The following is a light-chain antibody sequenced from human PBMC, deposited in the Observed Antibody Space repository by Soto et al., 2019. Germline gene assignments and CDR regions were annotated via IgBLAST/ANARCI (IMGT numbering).Light chain of an antibody. CDR3: QQYNNSPFT. Sequence: EIEMTHSPATLSVSPGERATLSCRASQSVSSNLAGYQQKPGQAPRLLIYGASTRATGIPARFTGSGSGTDFTLTISSLQSEDFAVYYCQQYNNSPFTFGAGTKVEIK. CDR2: GAS. V-gene: IGKV3-15*01. CDR1: QSVSSN. J-gene: IGKJ4*01.